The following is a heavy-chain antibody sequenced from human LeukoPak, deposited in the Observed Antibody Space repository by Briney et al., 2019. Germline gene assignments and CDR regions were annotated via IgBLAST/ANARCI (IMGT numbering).Heavy chain of an antibody. J-gene: IGHJ4*02. V-gene: IGHV4-30-2*01. Sequence: PSETLSLTCTVSGGSISSGGYYWSWIRQPPGKGLEWIGYIYHSGSTYYNPSLKSRVTISVDRSKNQFSLKLSSVTAADTAVYYCARDPGPVAGAVYFDYWGQGTLVTVSS. CDR2: IYHSGST. CDR3: ARDPGPVAGAVYFDY. CDR1: GGSISSGGYY. D-gene: IGHD6-19*01.